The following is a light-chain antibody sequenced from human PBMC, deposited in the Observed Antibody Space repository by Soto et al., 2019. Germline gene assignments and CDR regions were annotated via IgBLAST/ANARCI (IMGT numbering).Light chain of an antibody. CDR1: QSVSSSY. Sequence: EIVLTQSPGTLSLSPGERATVSCRASQSVSSSYLGWYQQKPGQAPRLLIYGASSRATGIPDWFSGSGSGTDFTLTVSRLEPEDFAVYYCQQYGSSPWTFGQGTKVDIK. CDR2: GAS. CDR3: QQYGSSPWT. J-gene: IGKJ1*01. V-gene: IGKV3-20*01.